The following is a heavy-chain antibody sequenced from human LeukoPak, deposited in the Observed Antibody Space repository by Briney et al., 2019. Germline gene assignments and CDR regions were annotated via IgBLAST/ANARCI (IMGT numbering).Heavy chain of an antibody. CDR2: IYGGGPT. V-gene: IGHV3-66*01. D-gene: IGHD3-10*01. J-gene: IGHJ6*02. CDR3: ARDLGFGELYSYYGMDV. CDR1: GFAVSCNY. Sequence: GGSLRLSCAASGFAVSCNYMTWVRQAPRKGLEWVSVIYGGGPTYYADSVKGRFIISRDSAKNTLYLQMNSLRAEDTAVYYRARDLGFGELYSYYGMDVWGQGTTVTVSS.